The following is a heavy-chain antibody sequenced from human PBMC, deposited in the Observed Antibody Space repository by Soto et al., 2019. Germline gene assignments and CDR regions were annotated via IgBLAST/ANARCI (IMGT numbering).Heavy chain of an antibody. CDR3: TTDCSGGSCYSVYYYYMDV. CDR2: IKSKTDGGTT. CDR1: GFTFSNAW. Sequence: GGSLRLSCAASGFTFSNAWMSWVRQAPGKGLEWVSRIKSKTDGGTTDYAAPVKGRFTISRDDSKNTLYLQMNSLKTEDTAVYYCTTDCSGGSCYSVYYYYMDVWGKGTTVTVSS. V-gene: IGHV3-15*01. D-gene: IGHD2-15*01. J-gene: IGHJ6*03.